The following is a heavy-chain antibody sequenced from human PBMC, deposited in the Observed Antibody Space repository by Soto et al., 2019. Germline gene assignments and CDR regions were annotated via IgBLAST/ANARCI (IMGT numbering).Heavy chain of an antibody. D-gene: IGHD2-15*01. CDR2: ISWNSGSI. CDR3: ALLLGYCSGGSCNDAFDI. Sequence: EVQLVESGGGLVQPGRSLRLSCAASGFTFDDYAMHWVRQAPGKGLEWVSGISWNSGSIGYADSVKGRFTISRDNAKNSLYLQMNSLRAEDTALYYCALLLGYCSGGSCNDAFDIWGQGTMVTVSS. CDR1: GFTFDDYA. V-gene: IGHV3-9*01. J-gene: IGHJ3*02.